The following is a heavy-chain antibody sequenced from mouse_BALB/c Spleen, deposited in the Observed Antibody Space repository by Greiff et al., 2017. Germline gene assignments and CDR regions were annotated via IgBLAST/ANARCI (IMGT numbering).Heavy chain of an antibody. CDR2: IDPENGDT. CDR1: GFNFTDYY. Sequence: EVQLVQSGAELVRPGASVKLSCTASGFNFTDYYMHWVKQRPEQGLEWIGWIDPENGDTEYAPKFQGKATMTADTSSNTAYLQLSSLTSADTAVYYCNAVDYSRSYYDMDYWGQGTSVTVSS. V-gene: IGHV14-4*02. D-gene: IGHD2-4*01. J-gene: IGHJ4*01. CDR3: NAVDYSRSYYDMDY.